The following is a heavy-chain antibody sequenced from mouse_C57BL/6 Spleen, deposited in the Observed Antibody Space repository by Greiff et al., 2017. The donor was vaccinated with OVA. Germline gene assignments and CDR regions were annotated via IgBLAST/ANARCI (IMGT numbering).Heavy chain of an antibody. CDR1: GYTFTSYW. CDR2: IDPSDSYT. D-gene: IGHD2-13*01. J-gene: IGHJ3*01. Sequence: QVQLQQPGAELVMPGASVKLSCKASGYTFTSYWMHWVKQRPGQGLEWIGEIDPSDSYTNYNQKFKGKSTLTVDKSSSTAYMQLSSLTSEDSAVYYCARGGDDDSAWFAYWGQGTLVTVSA. V-gene: IGHV1-69*01. CDR3: ARGGDDDSAWFAY.